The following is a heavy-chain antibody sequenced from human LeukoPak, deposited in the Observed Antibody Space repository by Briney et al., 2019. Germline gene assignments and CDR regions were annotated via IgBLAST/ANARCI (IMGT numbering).Heavy chain of an antibody. CDR2: IKQDGSEK. J-gene: IGHJ5*02. Sequence: GGSLRLSCAASGFTFSRYWMSWVRQAPGKGLEWVANIKQDGSEKYYVDSVKGRFTISRDNAKNSLYLQMNSLRAEDTAVYYCARAYCSSTSCYGWMLFDPWGQGTLVTVSS. CDR1: GFTFSRYW. CDR3: ARAYCSSTSCYGWMLFDP. V-gene: IGHV3-7*01. D-gene: IGHD2-2*01.